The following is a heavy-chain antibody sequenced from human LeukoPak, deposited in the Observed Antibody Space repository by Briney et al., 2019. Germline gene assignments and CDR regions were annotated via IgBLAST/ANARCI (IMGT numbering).Heavy chain of an antibody. CDR2: IIPIFGTA. J-gene: IGHJ4*02. CDR3: ARDWNYGSFDH. CDR1: GGTFSSYA. Sequence: SVKVSCKASGGTFSSYAISWVRQAPGQGLEWMGGIIPIFGTANYAQKLQGRVTMTTDTSTSTAYMELRSLRSDDTAVYYCARDWNYGSFDHWGQGTLVTVSS. V-gene: IGHV1-69*05. D-gene: IGHD1-7*01.